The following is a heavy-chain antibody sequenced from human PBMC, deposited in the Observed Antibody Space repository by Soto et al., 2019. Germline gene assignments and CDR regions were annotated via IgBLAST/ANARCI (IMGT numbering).Heavy chain of an antibody. Sequence: HPGGAQRLSCAASGFTFSSYGMHWVRQAPGKGLEGVAVISYDGSNKYYADSVKGRFTISRDNSKNTLYLQMNSLRAEDTAVYYCAKEGYDFWSGYSPLYYYYGMDVWGQGTTVTVSS. CDR1: GFTFSSYG. CDR3: AKEGYDFWSGYSPLYYYYGMDV. J-gene: IGHJ6*02. V-gene: IGHV3-30*18. D-gene: IGHD3-3*01. CDR2: ISYDGSNK.